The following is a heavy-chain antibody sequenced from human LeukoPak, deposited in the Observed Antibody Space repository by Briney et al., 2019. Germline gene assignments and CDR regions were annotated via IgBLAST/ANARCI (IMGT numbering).Heavy chain of an antibody. D-gene: IGHD5-24*01. V-gene: IGHV3-21*06. CDR2: ISSSGRYI. CDR3: ARDINPDHPMMADVDPDY. J-gene: IGHJ4*02. Sequence: AGGSLTLSCADSTSSFSSYTMYWVRQTPGGGLEWVSAISSSGRYIYYADSVRGRFTISRDNAKNLLFLQMDSLRVDDTAMYYCARDINPDHPMMADVDPDYRGQGTLVTVSS. CDR1: TSSFSSYT.